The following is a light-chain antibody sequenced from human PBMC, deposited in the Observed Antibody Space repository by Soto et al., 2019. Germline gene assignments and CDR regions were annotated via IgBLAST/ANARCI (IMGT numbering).Light chain of an antibody. CDR2: SDD. Sequence: QSVLTQATSASGTPGQTITISCSGATSNIGSNPVGWFQQLPGTAPKLLIYSDDQRPSGVPDRISGSKSGTSASLAIRGLQSEDEADYYCATWDNSLSGWLFGGGTKVTVL. V-gene: IGLV1-44*01. CDR3: ATWDNSLSGWL. J-gene: IGLJ3*02. CDR1: TSNIGSNP.